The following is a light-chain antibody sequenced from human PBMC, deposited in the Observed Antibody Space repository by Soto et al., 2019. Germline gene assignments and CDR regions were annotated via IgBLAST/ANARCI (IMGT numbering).Light chain of an antibody. J-gene: IGKJ4*01. Sequence: EFVLTQSPGTLSLSPGERATLSCRASQSISSSFLAWYQQKPGQAPRLLIYGASSRGTGIPDRFSGSGSGADGARTISRLEHDDFAAYYWRQYDSSPPFTFGGGTKVEIK. CDR3: RQYDSSPPFT. V-gene: IGKV3-20*01. CDR2: GAS. CDR1: QSISSSF.